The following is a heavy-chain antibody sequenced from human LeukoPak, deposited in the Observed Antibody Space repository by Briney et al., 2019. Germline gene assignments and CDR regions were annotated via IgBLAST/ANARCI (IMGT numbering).Heavy chain of an antibody. V-gene: IGHV1-69*01. Sequence: EASVKVSCKASGGTFSSYAISWVRQAPGQGLEWMGGIIPIFGTANYAQKFQGRVTITADESTSTAYMELSSLRSDDTAVYYCARDLVVDFDYWGQGTLVTVSS. CDR3: ARDLVVDFDY. CDR2: IIPIFGTA. J-gene: IGHJ4*02. CDR1: GGTFSSYA.